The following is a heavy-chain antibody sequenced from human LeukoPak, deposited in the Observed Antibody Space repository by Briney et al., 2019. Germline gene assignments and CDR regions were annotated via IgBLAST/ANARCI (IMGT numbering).Heavy chain of an antibody. CDR1: GGSFSGYY. Sequence: SETLSLTCAVYGGSFSGYYWSWIRQPPGKGLEWIGEINHSGSTNYNPSLKSRVTISVDTSKNQFSLKLSSVTAADTAVYYCARVRGEETGTTGYYYYMDVWGKGTTVTVSS. CDR3: ARVRGEETGTTGYYYYMDV. CDR2: INHSGST. J-gene: IGHJ6*03. D-gene: IGHD1-7*01. V-gene: IGHV4-34*01.